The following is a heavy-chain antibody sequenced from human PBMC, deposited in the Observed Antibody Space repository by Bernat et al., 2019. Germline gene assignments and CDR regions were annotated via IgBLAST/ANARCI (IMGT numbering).Heavy chain of an antibody. CDR2: ISSDGENT. CDR1: GFTFSDSG. CDR3: AKVSAPYFDY. J-gene: IGHJ4*02. D-gene: IGHD3-16*01. V-gene: IGHV3-23*01. Sequence: DVQLMESGGDLVQPGGSLRLSCAASGFTFSDSGMSWVRLLPGKGLEWVSTISSDGENTHYAGSVQGRFTISRDNSQSTLYLQMDSLRAEDAAIYYCAKVSAPYFDYWGQGALVTVSS.